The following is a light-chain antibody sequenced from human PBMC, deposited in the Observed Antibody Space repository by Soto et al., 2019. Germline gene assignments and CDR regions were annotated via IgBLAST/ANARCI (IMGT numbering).Light chain of an antibody. CDR3: QQSYSAPIT. V-gene: IGKV1-39*01. CDR2: EEY. Sequence: DIQMTQSPASLSASVGDRGTITCRASQSITKFLHGYQQKPGKAPTLLIFEEYNLESGVPSRFSGTGSGTDFTLTISSLQPEDFATYYCQQSYSAPITFGQGTRVEIK. CDR1: QSITKF. J-gene: IGKJ5*01.